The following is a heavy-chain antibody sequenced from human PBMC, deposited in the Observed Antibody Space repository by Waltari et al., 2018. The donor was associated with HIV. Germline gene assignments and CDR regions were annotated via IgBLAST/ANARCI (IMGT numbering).Heavy chain of an antibody. Sequence: EVQLVESGGGLVQPGGSLRLSCAASGFTVSSNYMSWVRQAPGKGLEWVSVIYSGGSTYYADSVKGRFTISRDNSKNTLYLQMNSLRAEDTAVYYCARDPLVAEEYYYYGMDVWGQGTTVTVSS. J-gene: IGHJ6*02. CDR1: GFTVSSNY. V-gene: IGHV3-66*02. CDR3: ARDPLVAEEYYYYGMDV. CDR2: IYSGGST. D-gene: IGHD6-19*01.